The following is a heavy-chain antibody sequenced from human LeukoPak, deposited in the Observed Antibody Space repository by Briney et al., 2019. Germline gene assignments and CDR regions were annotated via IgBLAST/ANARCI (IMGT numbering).Heavy chain of an antibody. V-gene: IGHV3-23*01. D-gene: IGHD2-2*01. CDR1: GFTFSSFA. CDR2: ISDSGGST. J-gene: IGHJ4*02. Sequence: GGSLRLSCAASGFTFSSFAMSWVRQAPGKGLEWLSTISDSGGSTYYADSVRGRFTISRDNSKDTLYVQMNSLRAEDAAVYYCARSHSVVRRGYFDYWGQGALVTVSS. CDR3: ARSHSVVRRGYFDY.